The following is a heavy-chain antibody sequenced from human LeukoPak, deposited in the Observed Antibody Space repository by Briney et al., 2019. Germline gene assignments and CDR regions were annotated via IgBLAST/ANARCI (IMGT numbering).Heavy chain of an antibody. CDR3: ARDSGNYLDAFDI. CDR2: ISSSSSYI. J-gene: IGHJ3*02. CDR1: GFTFSRHS. Sequence: PGGSLRLSCAASGFTFSRHSINWVRQAPGKGLEWVSSISSSSSYIYYADSVKGRFTISRDNAKNSLYLQMNSLRAEDTAVYYCARDSGNYLDAFDIWGQGTMATVSS. V-gene: IGHV3-21*01. D-gene: IGHD1-7*01.